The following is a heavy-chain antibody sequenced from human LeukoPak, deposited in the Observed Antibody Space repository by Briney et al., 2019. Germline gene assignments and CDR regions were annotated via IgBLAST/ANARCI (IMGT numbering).Heavy chain of an antibody. CDR3: ARDRPGRYCSSTRCYMASPFDP. Sequence: ASVKVSCKASGYTFTCYYMHWVRQAPGQGLEGMGIINLIGGTTSYAQKFQGRVTMTRDMPTSTVYMELSSLMSEDTAVYYCARDRPGRYCSSTRCYMASPFDPWGQGTLVTVSS. V-gene: IGHV1-46*01. CDR2: INLIGGTT. CDR1: GYTFTCYY. J-gene: IGHJ5*02. D-gene: IGHD2-2*02.